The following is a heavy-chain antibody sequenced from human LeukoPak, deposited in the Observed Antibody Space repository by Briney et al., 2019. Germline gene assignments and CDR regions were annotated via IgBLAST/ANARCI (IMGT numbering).Heavy chain of an antibody. CDR3: ARILGYCTNGVCYTADAFDI. J-gene: IGHJ3*02. CDR2: IYYSGST. D-gene: IGHD2-8*01. Sequence: SETLSLTCTLSAGSISSYYWSWIRQPPGKGLEWIGYIYYSGSTNYNPSLKSRVTISVDTSKNQFSLKLSSVTAADTAVYYCARILGYCTNGVCYTADAFDIWGQGTMVTVSS. V-gene: IGHV4-59*01. CDR1: AGSISSYY.